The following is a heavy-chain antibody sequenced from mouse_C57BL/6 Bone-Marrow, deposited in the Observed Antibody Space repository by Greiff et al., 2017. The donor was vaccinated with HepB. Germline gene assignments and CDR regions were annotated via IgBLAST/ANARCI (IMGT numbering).Heavy chain of an antibody. V-gene: IGHV14-4*01. J-gene: IGHJ4*01. CDR2: VDPENGDT. D-gene: IGHD2-10*02. CDR1: GFNIKDDY. CDR3: TTGYGDYYAMDY. Sequence: VQLKQSGAELVRPGASVKLSCTSSGFNIKDDYMHWVKQRPEQGLEWIGWVDPENGDTEYDPKIQGKATITADTSSNTAYLQLSSLTSEDTAVYYCTTGYGDYYAMDYWGQGTSVTVSS.